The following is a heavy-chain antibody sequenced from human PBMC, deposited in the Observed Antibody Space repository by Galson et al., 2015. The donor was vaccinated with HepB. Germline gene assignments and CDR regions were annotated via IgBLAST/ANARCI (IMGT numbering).Heavy chain of an antibody. D-gene: IGHD1-1*01. V-gene: IGHV4-31*03. J-gene: IGHJ4*02. CDR3: ASRPYDWMSDY. CDR2: IYYSGST. Sequence: TLSLTCTVSGGSISSGDSYWSWIRQHPGKGLEWIGYIYYSGSTYYNPSLKSRVTISVDTSKNQFSLRLSSVTAADTAVYYCASRPYDWMSDYWGQGTLVTVSS. CDR1: GGSISSGDSY.